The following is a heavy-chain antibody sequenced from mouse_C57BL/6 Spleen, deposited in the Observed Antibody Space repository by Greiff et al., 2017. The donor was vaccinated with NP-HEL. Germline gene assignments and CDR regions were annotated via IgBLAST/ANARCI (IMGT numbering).Heavy chain of an antibody. J-gene: IGHJ3*01. CDR2: IYPGDGDT. V-gene: IGHV1-82*01. CDR1: GYAFSSSW. D-gene: IGHD4-1*02. Sequence: VQLQQSGPELVKPGASVKISCKASGYAFSSSWMNWVKQRPGKGLEWIGRIYPGDGDTNYNGKFKGKATLTADKSSSTAYMQLSSLTSEDSAVYFCARGQLDPFAYWGKGTLVTVSA. CDR3: ARGQLDPFAY.